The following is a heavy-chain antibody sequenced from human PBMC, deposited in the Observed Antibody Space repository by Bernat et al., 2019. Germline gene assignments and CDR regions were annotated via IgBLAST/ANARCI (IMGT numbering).Heavy chain of an antibody. CDR1: GYTFTSYG. CDR3: ARDRAAAGLKDYYYYYYGMDV. D-gene: IGHD6-13*01. CDR2: ISAYNGNT. Sequence: QVQLVQSGAEVKKPGASVKVSCKASGYTFTSYGISWVRQAPGQGLEWMGWISAYNGNTNYAQKLQGRVTMTTDTSTSTAYMELRSLRSDDTAVYYCARDRAAAGLKDYYYYYYGMDVWGQGTTVTVSS. V-gene: IGHV1-18*04. J-gene: IGHJ6*02.